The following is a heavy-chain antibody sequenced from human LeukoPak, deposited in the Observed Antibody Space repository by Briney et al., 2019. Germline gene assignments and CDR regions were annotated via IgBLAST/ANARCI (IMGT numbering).Heavy chain of an antibody. CDR3: ARDGKAYCGGDCYSSFDY. V-gene: IGHV3-66*01. Sequence: ETLSLTCAVYGGSFSGYYWSWVRQAPGKGLEWVSVIYSGGSTYYADSVKGRFTISRDNSKNTLYLQMNSLRAEDTAVYYCARDGKAYCGGDCYSSFDYWGQGTLVTVSS. CDR1: GGSFSGYY. CDR2: IYSGGST. J-gene: IGHJ4*02. D-gene: IGHD2-21*02.